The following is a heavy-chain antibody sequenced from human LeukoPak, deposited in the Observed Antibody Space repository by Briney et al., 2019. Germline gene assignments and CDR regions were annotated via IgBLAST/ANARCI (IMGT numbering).Heavy chain of an antibody. D-gene: IGHD5-24*01. V-gene: IGHV3-30*04. CDR2: ISYDGSNK. CDR3: ARGGGLRAYYFDY. J-gene: IGHJ4*02. Sequence: RLSCAXSGFTFSSYAMHWVRQAPGKGLEWVAVISYDGSNKYYADSVKGRFTISRDNSKNTLYLQMNSLRAEDTAVYYCARGGGLRAYYFDYWGQGTLVTVSS. CDR1: GFTFSSYA.